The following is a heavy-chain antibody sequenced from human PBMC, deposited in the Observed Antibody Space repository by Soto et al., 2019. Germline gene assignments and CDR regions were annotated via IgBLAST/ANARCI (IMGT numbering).Heavy chain of an antibody. Sequence: QVQLVESGGTVLQPGRSLRLSCAASGFTFGSYGMHWVRQAPGKGLEWVAVISYDGYRKDYADSVKGRFTVSRGNSKNTLYLQMNSLRVEDTAVYSCAKRDYGGKPDAFGMDVWGQGTAVTVSS. J-gene: IGHJ6*02. V-gene: IGHV3-30*18. D-gene: IGHD4-17*01. CDR3: AKRDYGGKPDAFGMDV. CDR2: ISYDGYRK. CDR1: GFTFGSYG.